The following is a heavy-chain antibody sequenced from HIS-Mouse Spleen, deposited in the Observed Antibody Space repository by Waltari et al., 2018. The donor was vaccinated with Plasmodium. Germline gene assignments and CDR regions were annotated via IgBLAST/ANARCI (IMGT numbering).Heavy chain of an antibody. D-gene: IGHD6-6*01. Sequence: QLQLQESGPGLVKPSETLSLTCTVSGGSIRSSSYYWGWIRQPPGKGLEWIGSIYYSGSTYYNPSLKSRVTISVDTSKNQFSLKLSSVTAADTAVYYCAKARGSSSAFDIWGQGTMVTVSS. CDR1: GGSIRSSSYY. V-gene: IGHV4-39*07. J-gene: IGHJ3*02. CDR2: IYYSGST. CDR3: AKARGSSSAFDI.